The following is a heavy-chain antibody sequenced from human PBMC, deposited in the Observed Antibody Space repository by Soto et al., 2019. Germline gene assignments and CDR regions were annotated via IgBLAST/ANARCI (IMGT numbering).Heavy chain of an antibody. CDR1: GFSLTTNGMC. Sequence: SGPTLVNPTQTLTLTCTFSGFSLTTNGMCVGWIRQPPGKALECLARIDWDDEKHYSTSLKTRLTISKDTSRNQVVLTLTNMDPVDTATYYCARRKRVPASHDFRMDVWGEGTTGTVSS. CDR3: ARRKRVPASHDFRMDV. D-gene: IGHD2-2*01. CDR2: IDWDDEK. V-gene: IGHV2-70*11. J-gene: IGHJ6*02.